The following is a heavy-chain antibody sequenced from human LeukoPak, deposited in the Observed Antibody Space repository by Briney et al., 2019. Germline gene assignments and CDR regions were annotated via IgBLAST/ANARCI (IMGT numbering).Heavy chain of an antibody. CDR2: IWYDGSNK. CDR3: ARQLVGATSGAFDI. Sequence: PGGSLRRSCAASGFTFSSYGMHWVRQAPGKGLEWVAVIWYDGSNKYYADSVKGRFTISRDNSKNTLYLQMNSLRAEDTAVYYCARQLVGATSGAFDIWGQGTMVTVSS. CDR1: GFTFSSYG. V-gene: IGHV3-33*01. J-gene: IGHJ3*02. D-gene: IGHD1-26*01.